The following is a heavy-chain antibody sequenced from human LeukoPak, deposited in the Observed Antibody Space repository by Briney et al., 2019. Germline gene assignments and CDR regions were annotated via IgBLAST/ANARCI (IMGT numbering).Heavy chain of an antibody. CDR2: IYHSGNT. Sequence: KPSETLSLTCAVYGGSFSGYYWSWIRQPPGKGLEWIGYIYHSGNTNSNPSLKSRVTISVDTTKNQFSLKLSSVTAADTAVYYCARSIIVVVAAGALDIWGQGTMVTVSS. V-gene: IGHV4-59*08. D-gene: IGHD2-21*02. CDR3: ARSIIVVVAAGALDI. CDR1: GGSFSGYY. J-gene: IGHJ3*02.